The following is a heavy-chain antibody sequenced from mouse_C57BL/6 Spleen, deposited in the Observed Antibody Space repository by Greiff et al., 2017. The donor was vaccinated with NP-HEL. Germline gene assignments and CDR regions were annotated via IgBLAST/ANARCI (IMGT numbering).Heavy chain of an antibody. V-gene: IGHV2-5*01. CDR3: AKAHSNYYGSSYPMDY. CDR1: GFSLTSYG. J-gene: IGHJ4*01. CDR2: IWRGGST. D-gene: IGHD1-1*01. Sequence: QVQLKESGPGLVQPSQSLSITCTVSGFSLTSYGVHWVRQSPGKGLEWLGVIWRGGSTDYNAAFMSRLSITKDNSKSQVFFKMNSLQADDTAIYYCAKAHSNYYGSSYPMDYWGQGTSVTVSS.